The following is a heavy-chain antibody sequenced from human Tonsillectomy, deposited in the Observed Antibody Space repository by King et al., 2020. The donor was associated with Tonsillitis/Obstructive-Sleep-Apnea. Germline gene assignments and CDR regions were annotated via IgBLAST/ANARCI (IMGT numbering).Heavy chain of an antibody. Sequence: VQLVESGGGLVQPGGSLRLSCAASGFTFSSYAMSWVRQAPGKGLEWVSAISGSGGSTYYADSVKGRLTISRDNSKNTLYLQMNSLRAGDTAVYYCAKAVLWLRSKFDYWGQGTLVTVSS. V-gene: IGHV3-23*04. CDR1: GFTFSSYA. CDR3: AKAVLWLRSKFDY. CDR2: ISGSGGST. D-gene: IGHD5-12*01. J-gene: IGHJ4*02.